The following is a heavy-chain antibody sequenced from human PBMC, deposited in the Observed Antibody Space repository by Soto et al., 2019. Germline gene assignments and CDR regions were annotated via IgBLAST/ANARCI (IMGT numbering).Heavy chain of an antibody. CDR2: ISCSGGST. D-gene: IGHD3-16*02. J-gene: IGHJ6*02. CDR1: GFTFSSYA. V-gene: IGHV3-23*01. CDR3: AKAGPYDYVWGSYRPASYYYYYGMDV. Sequence: GGSLRLSCASSGFTFSSYAMSWVRQAPGKGLEWVSAISCSGGSTYYADSVKGRFTISRDNSKNTLYLQMNSLRAEDTAVYYCAKAGPYDYVWGSYRPASYYYYYGMDVWGQGTTVTVSS.